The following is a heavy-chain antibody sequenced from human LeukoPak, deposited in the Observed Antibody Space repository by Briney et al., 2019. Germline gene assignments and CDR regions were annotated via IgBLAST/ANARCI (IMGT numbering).Heavy chain of an antibody. Sequence: ASVKVSCKASGYTFTSYYMHWVRQAPGQGLEWMGIINPSGGSTSYAQKFQGRVTMTRDTSTSTVYMELSSLRSEDTAVYYCARDGDIVVVPAARLGRRQDYWGQGTLVTVSS. CDR1: GYTFTSYY. D-gene: IGHD2-2*01. J-gene: IGHJ4*02. V-gene: IGHV1-46*01. CDR3: ARDGDIVVVPAARLGRRQDY. CDR2: INPSGGST.